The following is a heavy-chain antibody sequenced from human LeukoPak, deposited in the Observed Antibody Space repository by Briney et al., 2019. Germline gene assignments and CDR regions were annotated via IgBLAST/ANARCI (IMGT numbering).Heavy chain of an antibody. D-gene: IGHD6-19*01. J-gene: IGHJ4*02. V-gene: IGHV3-74*01. Sequence: GGSLRLSCAASGFTFSTYWMHRVRQAPGKGLVWVSRINSDGSSTSYADSVKGRFTISRDNAKNTLYLQMNSLRAEDTAVYYCARVVAVAEKDYWDQGTLVTVSS. CDR2: INSDGSST. CDR1: GFTFSTYW. CDR3: ARVVAVAEKDY.